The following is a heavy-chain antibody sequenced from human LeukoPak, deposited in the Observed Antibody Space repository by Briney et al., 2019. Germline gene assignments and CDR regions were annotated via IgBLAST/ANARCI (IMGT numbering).Heavy chain of an antibody. Sequence: GGSLRLSCAASGFTFSSYAMSWVRQAPGKGLEWVSTISGSGGSTYYADSVKGRFTISRDNSKNTLYLKMNSLRAEDTAVYYCAKGVVVIAAAPRVWNYWGQGTLVTVSS. CDR2: ISGSGGST. CDR1: GFTFSSYA. D-gene: IGHD2-15*01. CDR3: AKGVVVIAAAPRVWNY. V-gene: IGHV3-23*01. J-gene: IGHJ4*02.